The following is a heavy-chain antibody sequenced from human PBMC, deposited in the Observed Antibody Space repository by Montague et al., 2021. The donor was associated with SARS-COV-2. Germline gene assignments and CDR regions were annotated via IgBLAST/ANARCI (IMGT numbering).Heavy chain of an antibody. J-gene: IGHJ6*02. CDR2: VLYNNGT. Sequence: SETLSLTCTVSGVSVTDYYWSWIRQPPGTGLEWVGDVLYNNGTNSNSSLKSRVTISVDTSKNQFHLTLSFVTAADTAGYYCARDGSLRFEILIGPRHYYYGMDVWGQGTTVTVSS. CDR1: GVSVTDYY. V-gene: IGHV4-59*02. CDR3: ARDGSLRFEILIGPRHYYYGMDV. D-gene: IGHD3-9*01.